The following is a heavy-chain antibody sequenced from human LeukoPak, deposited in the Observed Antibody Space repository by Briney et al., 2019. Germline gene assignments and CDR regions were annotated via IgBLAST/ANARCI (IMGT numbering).Heavy chain of an antibody. J-gene: IGHJ2*01. Sequence: SETLSLTCAVYGGSFSGYYWSWIRQPPGKGLEWIGEINHSGSTNYNPSLKSRVTISVDTSKNQFSLKLSSVTAADTAVYYCARGRYCSSTSCPGRYFVLWGRGTLVTVSS. CDR1: GGSFSGYY. CDR3: ARGRYCSSTSCPGRYFVL. V-gene: IGHV4-34*01. CDR2: INHSGST. D-gene: IGHD2-2*01.